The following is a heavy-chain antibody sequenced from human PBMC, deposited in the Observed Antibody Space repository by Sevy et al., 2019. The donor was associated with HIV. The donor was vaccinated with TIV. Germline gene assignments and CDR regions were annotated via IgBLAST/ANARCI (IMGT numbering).Heavy chain of an antibody. V-gene: IGHV4-59*13. CDR2: IYYSGST. CDR1: GGSISSYY. J-gene: IGHJ4*02. Sequence: SETLSLTCTVSGGSISSYYWSWIRQTPGKGLEWIGYIYYSGSTNYYPSLKSRVSISVDTSKNQFSLKLNSVTAADTAVYYCARSYSYFYDSSGYYYPAYFDYWGLGTLVTVSS. CDR3: ARSYSYFYDSSGYYYPAYFDY. D-gene: IGHD3-22*01.